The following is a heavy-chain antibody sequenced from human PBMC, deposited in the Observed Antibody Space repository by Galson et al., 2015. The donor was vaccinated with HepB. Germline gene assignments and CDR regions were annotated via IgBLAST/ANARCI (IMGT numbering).Heavy chain of an antibody. D-gene: IGHD3-22*01. J-gene: IGHJ4*02. CDR1: GFTFSSYA. CDR3: TRDYDRKTNVDC. V-gene: IGHV3-7*03. Sequence: SLRLSCAASGFTFSSYAMHWVRQAPGNGLEWVANIKQDGSEKYYVDSVKGRFTISRDNAKNSLYLQMNSLRAEDTAVYYCTRDYDRKTNVDCWGQGTLVTVS. CDR2: IKQDGSEK.